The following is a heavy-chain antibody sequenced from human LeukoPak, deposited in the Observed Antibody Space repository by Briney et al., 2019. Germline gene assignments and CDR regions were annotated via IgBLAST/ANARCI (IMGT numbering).Heavy chain of an antibody. CDR1: GGSISSYY. J-gene: IGHJ3*02. D-gene: IGHD3-3*01. CDR2: IYYSGST. Sequence: PSETLSLTCTVSGGSISSYYWSWIRQPPGKGLEWIGYIYYSGSTNYNPSLKSRVTISVDTSKNQFSLKLSSVTAADTAVYYCARKEGKYYDFWSGYYSVAFDIWGQGTMVTVSS. CDR3: ARKEGKYYDFWSGYYSVAFDI. V-gene: IGHV4-59*12.